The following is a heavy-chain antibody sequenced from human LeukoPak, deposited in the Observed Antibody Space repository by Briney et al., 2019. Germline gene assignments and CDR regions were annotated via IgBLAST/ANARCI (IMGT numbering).Heavy chain of an antibody. CDR2: INHSGST. Sequence: PSETLSLTCAVYGGSFSGYYWSWIRQPPGKGLEWIGEINHSGSTNYNPSLKSRVTISVDTSKNQFSLKLSSVTAADTAVYYCASDSSSVAFDIWGQGTMVTVSS. J-gene: IGHJ3*02. CDR3: ASDSSSVAFDI. CDR1: GGSFSGYY. D-gene: IGHD6-6*01. V-gene: IGHV4-34*01.